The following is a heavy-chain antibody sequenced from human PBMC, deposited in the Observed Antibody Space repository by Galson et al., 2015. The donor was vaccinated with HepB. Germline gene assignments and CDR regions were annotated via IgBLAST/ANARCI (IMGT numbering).Heavy chain of an antibody. J-gene: IGHJ6*02. CDR2: ISSSSSYI. Sequence: SLRLSCAASGFTFSSYSMNWVRQAPGKGLEWVSSISSSSSYIYYADSVKGRFTISRDNAKNSLYLQMNSLRAEDTAVYYCARAMGIAVAGYYYYGMDVWGQGTTVTVSS. D-gene: IGHD6-19*01. CDR1: GFTFSSYS. V-gene: IGHV3-21*01. CDR3: ARAMGIAVAGYYYYGMDV.